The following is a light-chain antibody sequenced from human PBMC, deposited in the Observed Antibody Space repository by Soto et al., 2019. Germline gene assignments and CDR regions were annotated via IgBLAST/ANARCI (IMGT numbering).Light chain of an antibody. J-gene: IGLJ1*01. CDR1: SSDVGGSNY. CDR3: SSYAGSNNFCV. V-gene: IGLV2-8*01. CDR2: DVS. Sequence: QSALTQPPSASGSPGQSVTISCTGTSSDVGGSNYVSWYQQHPGKAPKLIIYDVSKRPSAIPDRFSGSKSGNTASLTVSGLQAEDEADYYCSSYAGSNNFCVFGTGTKVTVL.